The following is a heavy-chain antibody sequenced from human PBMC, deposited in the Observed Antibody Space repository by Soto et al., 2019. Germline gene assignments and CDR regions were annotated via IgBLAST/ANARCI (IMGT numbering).Heavy chain of an antibody. J-gene: IGHJ4*02. V-gene: IGHV4-39*01. CDR1: GGSISSSSYY. Sequence: SETLSLTCTVSGGSISSSSYYRGWIRQPPGKGLEWIGSIYYSGNTYYNYYNPSLKSRVTISVDTSKNQFSLKLSSVTAADTDVYFCARYYDXFDYWGQGTLVTVSS. D-gene: IGHD3-22*01. CDR3: ARYYDXFDY. CDR2: IYYSGNTYYN.